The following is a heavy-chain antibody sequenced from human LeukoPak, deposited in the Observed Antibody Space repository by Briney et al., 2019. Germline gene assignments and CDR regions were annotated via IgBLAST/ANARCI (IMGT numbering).Heavy chain of an antibody. D-gene: IGHD3-22*01. CDR2: IYYSGST. CDR3: ARCGYGHSVDY. J-gene: IGHJ4*02. V-gene: IGHV4-39*01. CDR1: GGSISSSSYY. Sequence: PSETLSLTCTVSGGSISSSSYYWGWIRQPPGKGLEWIGSIYYSGSTYYNPSLKSRVTISVDTSKNQFSLKLSSVTAADTAVFYCARCGYGHSVDYWGQGTLVTVSS.